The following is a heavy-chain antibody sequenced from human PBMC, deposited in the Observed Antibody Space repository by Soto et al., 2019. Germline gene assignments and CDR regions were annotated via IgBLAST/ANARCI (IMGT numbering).Heavy chain of an antibody. J-gene: IGHJ5*02. D-gene: IGHD6-6*01. V-gene: IGHV3-30-3*01. CDR1: GXTFSNYA. CDR2: ILYDGSVQ. Sequence: GSLRLSCAGSGXTFSNYAVDWVRQAPGKGLEWVAVILYDGSVQHYADAVNGLFTVSRDNSKNTVYLQMNSMTPEDTATYYCAREASVAALNWFDPWGQGTLGTVSS. CDR3: AREASVAALNWFDP.